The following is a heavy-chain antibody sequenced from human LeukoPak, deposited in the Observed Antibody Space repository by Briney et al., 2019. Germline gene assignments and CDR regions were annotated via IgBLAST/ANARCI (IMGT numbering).Heavy chain of an antibody. V-gene: IGHV3-49*04. CDR3: NRVSTGEWLFDSRTYSYYYGMDV. Sequence: GGSLRLSCAASGFTFSSYSMNWVRQAPGKGLEWVGFIRSKVYGGTSEYAASVKDRFSISRDDSKSIAYLQMGSLKTEDTAVYYCNRVSTGEWLFDSRTYSYYYGMDVWGQGTTVTASS. D-gene: IGHD3-3*01. J-gene: IGHJ6*02. CDR2: IRSKVYGGTS. CDR1: GFTFSSYS.